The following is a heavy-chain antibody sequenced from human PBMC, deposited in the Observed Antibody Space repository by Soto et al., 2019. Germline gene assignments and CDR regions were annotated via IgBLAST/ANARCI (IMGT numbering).Heavy chain of an antibody. V-gene: IGHV6-1*01. CDR2: TYYRSKWYK. Sequence: SQTLSLTCALSGDSVSSNSAAWNWIRQSPSRGLEWLGRTYYRSKWYKEYAASVKSRITINPDTSKNQFSLKLSSVTAADTAVYYCAREIYGGNDYWGQGTLVTVSS. J-gene: IGHJ4*02. CDR1: GDSVSSNSAA. CDR3: AREIYGGNDY. D-gene: IGHD4-17*01.